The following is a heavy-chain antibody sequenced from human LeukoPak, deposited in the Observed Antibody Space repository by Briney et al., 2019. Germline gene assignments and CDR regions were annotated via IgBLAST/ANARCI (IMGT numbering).Heavy chain of an antibody. Sequence: GGSLRLSCAASGFTFSRYWIHWVRQAPGKGLEWVSRINPDGSTTTYADSVKGRFTISRDNAKNSLYLQMNSLRAEDTAVYYCAREDTIFGSECYFDYWGQGTLVTVSS. D-gene: IGHD3-3*01. CDR1: GFTFSRYW. CDR2: INPDGSTT. J-gene: IGHJ4*02. CDR3: AREDTIFGSECYFDY. V-gene: IGHV3-74*01.